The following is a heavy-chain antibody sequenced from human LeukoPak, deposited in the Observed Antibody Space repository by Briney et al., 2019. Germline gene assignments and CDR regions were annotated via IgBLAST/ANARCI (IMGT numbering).Heavy chain of an antibody. CDR1: GGSFSGYY. V-gene: IGHV4-34*01. J-gene: IGHJ4*02. D-gene: IGHD4-17*01. CDR3: ARDRYGDPFDY. Sequence: SETLSLTCAVYGGSFSGYYWSWIRQPPGKGLEWIGEINHSGSTNYNPSLKSRVTISVDTSKNQFSLKLSSVTAADTAVYYCARDRYGDPFDYWGQGTLVTVSS. CDR2: INHSGST.